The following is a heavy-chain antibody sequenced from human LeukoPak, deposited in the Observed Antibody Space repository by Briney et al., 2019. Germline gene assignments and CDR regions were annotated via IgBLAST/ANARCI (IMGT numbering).Heavy chain of an antibody. CDR1: GFTFSNYA. CDR2: ISGSDGRT. D-gene: IGHD3-22*01. Sequence: GAFLRLSCAASGFTFSNYAMTWVRQAPGKGLEWVSLISGSDGRTYHADSVKGRFTISRDNSKNTLYLQMDSLRAEDTAVYYCAKARFPKGYDSSGGFDYWGQGTLVTVSS. V-gene: IGHV3-23*01. J-gene: IGHJ4*02. CDR3: AKARFPKGYDSSGGFDY.